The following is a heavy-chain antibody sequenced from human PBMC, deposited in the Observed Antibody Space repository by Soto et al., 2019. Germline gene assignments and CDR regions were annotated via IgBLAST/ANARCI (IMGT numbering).Heavy chain of an antibody. J-gene: IGHJ6*02. Sequence: QVQLVQSGAEVKKPGSSVKVSCKASGGTFSSYAISWVRQAPGQGLEWMGGIIPIYGTANDAQKFQGRVTITADKSTSTAYLELSSLRSEDTAVYYCARDCPPDYYYGMDVWGQGTTVTVSS. CDR3: ARDCPPDYYYGMDV. V-gene: IGHV1-69*06. CDR2: IIPIYGTA. CDR1: GGTFSSYA.